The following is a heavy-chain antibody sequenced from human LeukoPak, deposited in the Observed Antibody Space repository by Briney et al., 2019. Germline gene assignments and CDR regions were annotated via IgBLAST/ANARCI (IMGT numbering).Heavy chain of an antibody. V-gene: IGHV3-23*01. D-gene: IGHD6-19*01. CDR3: AKCGTSGCHLIDY. J-gene: IGHJ4*02. Sequence: GGSLRLSCAASGFTFTTNAMSWVRQAPGKGLEWVSATSGRTGATYYADSEKDRFTISRDNSKSTLYLQMDSLRAEDTAVYYCAKCGTSGCHLIDYWGQGTLVTVSS. CDR1: GFTFTTNA. CDR2: TSGRTGAT.